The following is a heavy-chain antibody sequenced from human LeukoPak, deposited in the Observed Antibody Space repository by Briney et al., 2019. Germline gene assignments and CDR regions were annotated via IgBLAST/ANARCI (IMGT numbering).Heavy chain of an antibody. J-gene: IGHJ5*02. CDR2: IIVNNGNT. Sequence: GASVKVSCQASGYNFPSYGISWVRQAPGQGLEWMGWIIVNNGNTNYAQNLQGRVTVTTVTSTSTAYMELRSLISDDSAVYYCARNYYDSRTGFDPWGQGTLVTVSS. CDR3: ARNYYDSRTGFDP. V-gene: IGHV1-18*01. CDR1: GYNFPSYG. D-gene: IGHD3-22*01.